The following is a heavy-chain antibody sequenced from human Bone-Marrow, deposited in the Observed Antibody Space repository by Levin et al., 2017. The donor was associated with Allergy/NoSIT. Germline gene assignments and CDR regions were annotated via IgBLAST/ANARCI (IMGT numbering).Heavy chain of an antibody. CDR3: ATVASDYSYSDS. V-gene: IGHV3-15*01. J-gene: IGHJ5*01. CDR2: IKSKTNGGTT. D-gene: IGHD2-21*01. Sequence: GGSLRLSCAASGFTFNNAWMSWVRQAPGKGLEWVGRIKSKTNGGTTDYAAPVKGRFTISRDDSKTTLYLQMNSLETEDTAVYYCATVASDYSYSDSWGQGTLV. CDR1: GFTFNNAW.